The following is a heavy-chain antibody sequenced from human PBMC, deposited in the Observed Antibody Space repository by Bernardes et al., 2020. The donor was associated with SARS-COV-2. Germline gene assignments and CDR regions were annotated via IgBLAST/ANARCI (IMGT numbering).Heavy chain of an antibody. Sequence: GGSLRLSCAASGFTFSYYGMSWVRQAPGKGLEWVSAITSSGAGTYYADSVKGRFTISRDNSKNTLYLQMNSLRAEDTAVYYCAKTVRYYDASGYYYGDYWGQGTLVTVSS. D-gene: IGHD3-22*01. CDR1: GFTFSYYG. J-gene: IGHJ4*02. CDR2: ITSSGAGT. V-gene: IGHV3-23*01. CDR3: AKTVRYYDASGYYYGDY.